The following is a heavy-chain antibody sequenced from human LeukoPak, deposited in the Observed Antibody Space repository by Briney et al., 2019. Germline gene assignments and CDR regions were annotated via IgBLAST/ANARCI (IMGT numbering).Heavy chain of an antibody. Sequence: GGSLRLSCAASGFTFSSYAMHWVRQAPGKGLEWVAVISYDGSNKYYADSVKGRFTISRDNSKNTLYLQMNSLRSEDTAVYYCATTPNSRSSDGLFDYWGQGTLVTVSS. CDR2: ISYDGSNK. D-gene: IGHD6-13*01. V-gene: IGHV3-30*04. CDR1: GFTFSSYA. CDR3: ATTPNSRSSDGLFDY. J-gene: IGHJ4*02.